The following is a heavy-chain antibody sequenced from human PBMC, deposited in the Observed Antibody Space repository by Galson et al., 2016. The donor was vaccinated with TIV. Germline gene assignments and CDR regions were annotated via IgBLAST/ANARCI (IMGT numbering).Heavy chain of an antibody. V-gene: IGHV3-74*01. CDR3: ARAGDWLGVYGLDV. D-gene: IGHD3/OR15-3a*01. Sequence: SLRLSCAASGFTFSNFWIHWVRQSPGKGPVWVSRINGDGSSTTYADSVKGRFTISRDNAENTLYLQINSLRVDDTAVYYCARAGDWLGVYGLDVWGQGTTVTVSS. CDR2: INGDGSST. J-gene: IGHJ6*02. CDR1: GFTFSNFW.